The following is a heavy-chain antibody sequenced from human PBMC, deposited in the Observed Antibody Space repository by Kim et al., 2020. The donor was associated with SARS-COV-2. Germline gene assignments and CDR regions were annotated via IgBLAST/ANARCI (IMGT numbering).Heavy chain of an antibody. J-gene: IGHJ6*02. CDR3: ARIPYYDFWSGYLYGMDV. V-gene: IGHV2-70*11. CDR2: IDWDDDK. CDR1: GFSLSTSGMC. Sequence: SGPTLVNPTQTLTLTCTFSGFSLSTSGMCVSWIRQPPGKALEWLARIDWDDDKYYSTSLKTRLTISKDTCKNQVVLTMTNMDPVDTATYYCARIPYYDFWSGYLYGMDVWGQGTTVTVSS. D-gene: IGHD3-3*01.